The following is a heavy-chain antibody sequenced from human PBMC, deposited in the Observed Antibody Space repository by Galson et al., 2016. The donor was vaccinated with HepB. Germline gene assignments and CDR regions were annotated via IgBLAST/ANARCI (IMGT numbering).Heavy chain of an antibody. CDR3: ARGGYYYDSGDSPIDY. CDR2: IWYDGSNK. J-gene: IGHJ4*02. CDR1: GFTFITYG. D-gene: IGHD3-22*01. Sequence: SLRLSCAASGFTFITYGMHWVRQAPGKGLEWVAVIWYDGSNKYYADSVKGRFTISRDHSKNTLYLQVNSLGAEDTALYYCARGGYYYDSGDSPIDYWGQGTLVTVSS. V-gene: IGHV3-33*01.